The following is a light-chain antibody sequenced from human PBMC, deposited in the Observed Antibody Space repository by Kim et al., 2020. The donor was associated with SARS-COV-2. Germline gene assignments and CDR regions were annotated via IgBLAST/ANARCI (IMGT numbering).Light chain of an antibody. CDR1: QSVLYSSNNKSY. V-gene: IGKV4-1*01. Sequence: DIVMTQSPDSLAVSLGERATINCKSSQSVLYSSNNKSYLAWYQQKPGQSPKLLIYWASTRESGVPDRFSGSGSGTDFTLTISSLQAEDVAVYYCQQYYSTPPWTFGQGTKVDIK. J-gene: IGKJ1*01. CDR2: WAS. CDR3: QQYYSTPPWT.